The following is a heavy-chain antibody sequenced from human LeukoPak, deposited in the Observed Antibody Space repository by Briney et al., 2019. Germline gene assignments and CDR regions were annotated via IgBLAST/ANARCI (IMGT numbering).Heavy chain of an antibody. J-gene: IGHJ4*02. CDR3: ARRTLGRYFDY. CDR1: GFTFSSYS. V-gene: IGHV3-21*01. Sequence: GGSLRLSCAASGFTFSSYSMNWVRQAPGKGLEWVSSISSSSSYIYYADSVKGRFTFSRDNAKNSLYLQMNSLRAEDTAVYYCARRTLGRYFDYWGQGTLVTVSS. D-gene: IGHD3-10*01. CDR2: ISSSSSYI.